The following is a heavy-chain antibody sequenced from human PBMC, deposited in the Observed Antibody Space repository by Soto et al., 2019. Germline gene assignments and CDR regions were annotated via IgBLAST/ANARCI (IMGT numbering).Heavy chain of an antibody. D-gene: IGHD3-22*01. CDR1: GDSFSSNSAS. J-gene: IGHJ4*02. Sequence: SRTLSLTCVISGDSFSSNSASCNGIRQSPSRGLEWLGRTYYRSNCYNHYAVSVKSRITVDPDTSKKQFSLQLNSVTPEDTAAYYCARSGPGGYIDYWGQGTLVTVSS. CDR2: TYYRSNCYN. CDR3: ARSGPGGYIDY. V-gene: IGHV6-1*01.